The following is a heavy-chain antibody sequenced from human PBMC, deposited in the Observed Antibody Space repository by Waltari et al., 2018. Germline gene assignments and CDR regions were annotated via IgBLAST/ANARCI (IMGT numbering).Heavy chain of an antibody. Sequence: QLQLQESGPGLVKASETLSLTCTVSGDSITSSSNYWGWIRQPPGMGLEWIVSVSYSGSTYYHPSLKSRVTVSVDTSKSQFSLKRNSVTATDTAVYYCARHRGSSYYDGLQYWGQGTLVTVSS. CDR3: ARHRGSSYYDGLQY. CDR2: VSYSGST. J-gene: IGHJ4*02. V-gene: IGHV4-39*01. CDR1: GDSITSSSNY. D-gene: IGHD1-26*01.